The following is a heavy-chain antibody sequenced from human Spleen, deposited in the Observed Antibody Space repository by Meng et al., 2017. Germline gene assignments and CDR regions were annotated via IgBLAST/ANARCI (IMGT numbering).Heavy chain of an antibody. D-gene: IGHD5-24*01. CDR2: INHSGST. CDR3: ARGDQFFDY. V-gene: IGHV4-34*01. CDR1: GGSFSGYY. J-gene: IGHJ4*02. Sequence: QVQLQQWGAGLLKPSETLSLTCAVYGGSFSGYYWSWIRQPPGKGLEWIGEINHSGSTNYNPSLESRVTISVDTSKNQFSLNLRYVTAADTAVYYCARGDQFFDYWGQGMLVTVSS.